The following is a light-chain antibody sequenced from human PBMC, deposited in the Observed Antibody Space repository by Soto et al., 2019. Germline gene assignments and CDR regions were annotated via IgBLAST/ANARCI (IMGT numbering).Light chain of an antibody. J-gene: IGKJ5*01. V-gene: IGKV1-9*01. CDR2: AAS. CDR1: QGISSY. Sequence: DIELTQSPSFLSASVGDRVTITCRASQGISSYLAWYQQKPGKAPKFLIYAASTLQSGVPSRFSGSGSGTEFTITISSLQPEDFATYYCQQLNSYPPSITFGQGTRLEIK. CDR3: QQLNSYPPSIT.